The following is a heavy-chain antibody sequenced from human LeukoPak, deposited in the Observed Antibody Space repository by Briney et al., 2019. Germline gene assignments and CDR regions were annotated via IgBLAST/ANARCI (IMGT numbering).Heavy chain of an antibody. D-gene: IGHD3-22*01. V-gene: IGHV3-64*01. CDR2: ISSNGGST. J-gene: IGHJ4*02. Sequence: GGSLRLSCAASGFTVSSNYMNWVRQAPGKGLDYVSGISSNGGSTYYANSVKGRFTISRDNSKNTLYLQMGSLRAEDMAVYYCARDGGYDNSGYYYFDYWGQGTLVTVSS. CDR3: ARDGGYDNSGYYYFDY. CDR1: GFTVSSNY.